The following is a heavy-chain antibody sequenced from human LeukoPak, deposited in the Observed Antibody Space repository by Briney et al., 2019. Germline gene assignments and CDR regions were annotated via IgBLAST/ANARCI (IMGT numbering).Heavy chain of an antibody. J-gene: IGHJ3*02. CDR1: GDTFISYG. D-gene: IGHD2-2*01. V-gene: IGHV1-18*01. Sequence: GASVKVSCKASGDTFISYGISWVRQAPGQGLEWMGWISANNANTNYAQKLQGRVTMTTDTSTSTAYMELRSLRSDDTAVYYCASHKYCSSTSCCAFDIWGQGTMVTVSS. CDR3: ASHKYCSSTSCCAFDI. CDR2: ISANNANT.